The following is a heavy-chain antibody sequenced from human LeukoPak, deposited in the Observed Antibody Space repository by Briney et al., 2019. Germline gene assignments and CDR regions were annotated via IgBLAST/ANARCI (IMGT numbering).Heavy chain of an antibody. Sequence: ASVKVSCKASGYTFTGYYMHWVRQAPGQGLEWMGWINPNIGGTNYAQKFQGRVTMTRDTSTSTAYMELSRLRSDDTAVYYWARGGRPPQHTAPGYYYYMAVWGKGTTVTVSS. D-gene: IGHD2-2*02. CDR3: ARGGRPPQHTAPGYYYYMAV. CDR2: INPNIGGT. V-gene: IGHV1-2*02. J-gene: IGHJ6*03. CDR1: GYTFTGYY.